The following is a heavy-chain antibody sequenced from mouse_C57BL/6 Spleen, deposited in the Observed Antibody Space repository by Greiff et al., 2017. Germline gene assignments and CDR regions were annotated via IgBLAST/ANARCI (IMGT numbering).Heavy chain of an antibody. D-gene: IGHD1-1*01. CDR3: ASKRYYGSSYNDYAMDY. CDR2: ISDGGRYT. J-gene: IGHJ4*01. Sequence: EVQGVESGGGLVKPGGSLKLSCAASGFPFSSYALSWVRQTPEKRLEWVATISDGGRYTYYPDNVKGRFTISRVNAKNDLSLLMSHLKSEDTAMYYWASKRYYGSSYNDYAMDYWGQGTSVTVSS. V-gene: IGHV5-4*01. CDR1: GFPFSSYA.